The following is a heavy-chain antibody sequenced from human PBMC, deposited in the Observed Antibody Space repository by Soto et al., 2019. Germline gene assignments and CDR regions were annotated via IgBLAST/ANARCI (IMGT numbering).Heavy chain of an antibody. D-gene: IGHD1-26*01. J-gene: IGHJ4*02. CDR3: AHAYGGRSLY. CDR1: EFLLSTDRVG. V-gene: IGHV2-5*02. CDR2: IYWDDSK. Sequence: QITLKESGPTLVKPTQTLTLTCTFSEFLLSTDRVGVGWIRQPPGEALEWLAVIYWDDSKTYRPSLESRLTITKDTSKNQVAITMTNMDSVDTAAYYCAHAYGGRSLYWGQGTLVSVSS.